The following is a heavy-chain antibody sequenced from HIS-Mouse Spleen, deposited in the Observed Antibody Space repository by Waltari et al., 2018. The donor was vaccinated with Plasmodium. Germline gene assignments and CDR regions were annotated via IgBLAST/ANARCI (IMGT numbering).Heavy chain of an antibody. J-gene: IGHJ3*02. CDR3: ASKRVEVRAFDI. D-gene: IGHD2-15*01. Sequence: QLQLQESGPGLVKPSETLSLTCTVSGGSISSSSYYWGWIRQPPGKGLEWIGSIYYSGSTYYNPALNSRVTISVDTSKNQFSLKLSSVTAADTAVYYCASKRVEVRAFDIWGRGTMVTVSS. V-gene: IGHV4-39*07. CDR1: GGSISSSSYY. CDR2: IYYSGST.